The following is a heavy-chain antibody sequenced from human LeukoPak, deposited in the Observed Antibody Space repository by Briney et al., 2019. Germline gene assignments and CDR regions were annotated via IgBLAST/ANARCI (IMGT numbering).Heavy chain of an antibody. CDR2: ISGSGGST. D-gene: IGHD2-2*01. V-gene: IGHV3-23*01. J-gene: IGHJ4*02. CDR1: GFTFSSYA. Sequence: PGGSLRLSCAASGFTFSSYAMNWVRQAPGKGLEWVSGISGSGGSTYYADSVKGRFTISRDNSKNTLYLQMNSLRAEDTAVYYCARAPTVLVGSCSSSSCQADYWGQGTLVTVSS. CDR3: ARAPTVLVGSCSSSSCQADY.